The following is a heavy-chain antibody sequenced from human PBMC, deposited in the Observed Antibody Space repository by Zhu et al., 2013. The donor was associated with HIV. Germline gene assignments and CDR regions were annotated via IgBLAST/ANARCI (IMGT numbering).Heavy chain of an antibody. J-gene: IGHJ3*02. CDR1: GYTFIDYD. CDR2: MNPNSGNT. D-gene: IGHD3-16*01. CDR3: ARRTVMSPYGFDI. Sequence: QVQLVQSGAEVKKPGASVKVSCKAAGYTFIDYDIYWVRQTTGQGLESMGWMNPNSGNTGYEQEFQGRVTMTRDTSTSTVYLEVNSLRSEDTAIYYCARRTVMSPYGFDIWGQGTMVTVSS. V-gene: IGHV1-8*01.